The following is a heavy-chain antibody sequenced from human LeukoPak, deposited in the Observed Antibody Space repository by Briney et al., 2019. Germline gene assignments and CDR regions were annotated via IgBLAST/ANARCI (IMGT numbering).Heavy chain of an antibody. CDR2: ISSYNGNT. Sequence: ASVKVSCKASGYTFTSYGISWVRQAPGQGLEWMGWISSYNGNTNYAQKLQGRATMTTDTSTSTAYMELRSLRSDDTAVYYCARGSFPSDDILTSPFDNWGQGTLVTVSS. CDR1: GYTFTSYG. J-gene: IGHJ4*02. CDR3: ARGSFPSDDILTSPFDN. D-gene: IGHD3-9*01. V-gene: IGHV1-18*01.